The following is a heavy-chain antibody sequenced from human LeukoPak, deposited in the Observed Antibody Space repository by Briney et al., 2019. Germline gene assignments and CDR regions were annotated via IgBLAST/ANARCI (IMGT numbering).Heavy chain of an antibody. CDR1: GLTFSSYG. CDR3: VRENHGSFDY. D-gene: IGHD1-14*01. CDR2: STGSGGTT. J-gene: IGHJ4*02. V-gene: IGHV3-23*01. Sequence: GGSLRLSCAASGLTFSSYGLSWVRQAPAKGLEWVSSSTGSGGTTHADSVRGRFTISRDNSKSTLYLQMNSLRADDTAVYYCVRENHGSFDYWGQGSLVTVSS.